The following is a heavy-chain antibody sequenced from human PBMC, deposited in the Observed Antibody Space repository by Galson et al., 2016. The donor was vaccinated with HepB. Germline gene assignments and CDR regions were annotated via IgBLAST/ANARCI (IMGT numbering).Heavy chain of an antibody. D-gene: IGHD1-26*01. Sequence: SLRLSCAASGFTFSTYSMNWVRQAPGRGLEWVSSISGRTSSYIYYADSVRGRFTISRDDAKNSLYLQMNSLGAADTAVYYCARVSTSGSYPPFNFDCWGQGTTVTVSS. V-gene: IGHV3-21*01. J-gene: IGHJ4*03. CDR3: ARVSTSGSYPPFNFDC. CDR2: ISGRTSSYI. CDR1: GFTFSTYS.